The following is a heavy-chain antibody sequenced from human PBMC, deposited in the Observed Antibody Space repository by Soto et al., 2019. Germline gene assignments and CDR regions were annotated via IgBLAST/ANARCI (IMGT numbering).Heavy chain of an antibody. J-gene: IGHJ4*02. D-gene: IGHD6-13*01. CDR1: GYTFTNYY. CDR3: ARDLAAGEH. CDR2: INPTSGST. V-gene: IGHV1-46*01. Sequence: QVQLVQSGAEVKKPGASVKVSCKASGYTFTNYYIHWVRQAPAQGLEWMGIINPTSGSTNSAQKFQGRVTLTYDTSTTTVYMELSGLRSEDTAVLYCARDLAAGEHCGQGTLVTVSS.